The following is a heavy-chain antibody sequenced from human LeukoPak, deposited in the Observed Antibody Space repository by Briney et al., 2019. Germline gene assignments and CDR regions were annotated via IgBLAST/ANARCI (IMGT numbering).Heavy chain of an antibody. V-gene: IGHV3-21*05. Sequence: GGSLRLSCAASGFTFSNYEMTWVRQAPGKGLEWISYISSSSSYIYYADSVKGRFTISRDNAKNSLYLQMNSLRAEDTAVYYCARDLFRSWYWGLDTRYYYYMDVWGKGTTVAISS. D-gene: IGHD6-13*01. CDR3: ARDLFRSWYWGLDTRYYYYMDV. CDR2: ISSSSSYI. J-gene: IGHJ6*03. CDR1: GFTFSNYE.